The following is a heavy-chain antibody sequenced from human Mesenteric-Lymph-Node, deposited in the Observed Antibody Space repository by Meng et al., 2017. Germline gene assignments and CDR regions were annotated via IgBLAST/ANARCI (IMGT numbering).Heavy chain of an antibody. CDR1: GVTFSINA. CDR2: IIPIFGTA. CDR3: AREVEEQLADGPRPFDY. D-gene: IGHD6-6*01. V-gene: IGHV1-69*01. Sequence: QGQLVQSGAEVKKPGSSVKVSRKAAGVTFSINAFSWVRQAPGQGLEWMGGIIPIFGTANYAQKFQGRVTITADESTSTAYMELSSLRSEDTAVDYCAREVEEQLADGPRPFDYWGQGTLVTVSS. J-gene: IGHJ4*02.